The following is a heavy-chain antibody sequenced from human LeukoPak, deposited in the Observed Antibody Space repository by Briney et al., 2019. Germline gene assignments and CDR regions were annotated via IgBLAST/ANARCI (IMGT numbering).Heavy chain of an antibody. Sequence: GESLKISCKGSGYSFTSYWIGWVRQMPGKGLEWMGIIYPGDSDTRYSPSFQGQVTISADKSISTAYLQWSSLKASDTAMYYCARHGAARLNYYYYMDVWGKGTTVTVSS. V-gene: IGHV5-51*01. CDR3: ARHGAARLNYYYYMDV. J-gene: IGHJ6*03. D-gene: IGHD6-6*01. CDR1: GYSFTSYW. CDR2: IYPGDSDT.